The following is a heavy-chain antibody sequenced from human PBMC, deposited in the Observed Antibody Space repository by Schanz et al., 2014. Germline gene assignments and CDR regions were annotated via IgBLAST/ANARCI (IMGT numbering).Heavy chain of an antibody. CDR1: GFTFSTCA. D-gene: IGHD1-20*01. Sequence: VQLVESGGGVLQPGRSLRLSCAASGFTFSTCAMHWVRQAPGKGLEWVAVISYEGNDKYYGDSVKGRFTISRDNSRNTLYLQMNSLRAEDTAVYYCARRITGTHHNPYYHGMDVWGQGTTVTVSS. CDR3: ARRITGTHHNPYYHGMDV. J-gene: IGHJ6*02. CDR2: ISYEGNDK. V-gene: IGHV3-30*04.